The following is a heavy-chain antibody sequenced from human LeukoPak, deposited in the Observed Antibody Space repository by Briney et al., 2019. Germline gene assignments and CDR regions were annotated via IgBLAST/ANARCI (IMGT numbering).Heavy chain of an antibody. CDR1: GYSFTSYW. V-gene: IGHV5-51*01. CDR2: IYPGDSDT. CDR3: ARQARRYYGSGSYPSAFDY. Sequence: GESLRISCKGSGYSFTSYWISWVRQMPGKGLEWMGIIYPGDSDTRYSPSFQGQVTISADKSISTAYLQWSSLKASDTAMYYCARQARRYYGSGSYPSAFDYWGQGTLVTVSS. J-gene: IGHJ4*02. D-gene: IGHD3-10*01.